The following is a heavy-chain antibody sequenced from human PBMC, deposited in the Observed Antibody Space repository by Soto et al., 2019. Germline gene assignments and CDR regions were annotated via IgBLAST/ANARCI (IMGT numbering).Heavy chain of an antibody. V-gene: IGHV3-23*01. CDR3: AKDANPFHYLPGYERLGGLDP. Sequence: PVGPSSLSCTPPEVDFSSYAVIWLRQDPGQGLEWFSAISGTGGSTYNADSVKGRFPTSRDNAKHTLYLQMNGQRAEHTPVLYDAKDANPFHYLPGYERLGGLDPWGQGNLVTVSS. CDR2: ISGTGGST. CDR1: EVDFSSYA. D-gene: IGHD3-9*01. J-gene: IGHJ5*02.